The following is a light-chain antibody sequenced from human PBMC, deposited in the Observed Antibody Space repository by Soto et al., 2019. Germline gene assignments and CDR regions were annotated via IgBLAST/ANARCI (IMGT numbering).Light chain of an antibody. Sequence: FVLTQSPATLSLSPGERATLSCWASWNVGSSLAWHQQKPGQAPRLLMYDASKRPTGIPARFSGSGSGTDFTLTISSLEAEDFAVYYCQNGRTFGQGTRLEIK. CDR1: WNVGSS. CDR3: QNGRT. CDR2: DAS. J-gene: IGKJ2*01. V-gene: IGKV3-11*01.